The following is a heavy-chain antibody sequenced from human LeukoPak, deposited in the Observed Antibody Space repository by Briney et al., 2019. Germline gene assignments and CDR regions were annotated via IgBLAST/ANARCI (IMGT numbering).Heavy chain of an antibody. Sequence: GGSLRLSCAASAFTFSGYSMNWVRQAPGKGLEWVSYISPSATTIYYADSVKGRFTISRDNAKNSLYLQMNSPRAEDTAVYYCAREYSSSSGRSFDYWGQGTLVTVSS. J-gene: IGHJ4*02. CDR1: AFTFSGYS. D-gene: IGHD6-6*01. V-gene: IGHV3-48*01. CDR3: AREYSSSSGRSFDY. CDR2: ISPSATTI.